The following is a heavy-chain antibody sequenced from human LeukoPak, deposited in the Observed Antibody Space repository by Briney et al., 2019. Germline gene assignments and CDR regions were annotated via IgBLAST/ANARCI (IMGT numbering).Heavy chain of an antibody. Sequence: GESLKISCKTSGYSFTTYWIGWVRQMPGKGLEWVGIIYPGDSDTRYSPSFQGQVTISADKSISTAYLQWSSLKASDTAMFYCARHIDGGNSPFFDYWGQGTLVTVSS. CDR1: GYSFTTYW. CDR2: IYPGDSDT. D-gene: IGHD4-23*01. J-gene: IGHJ4*02. CDR3: ARHIDGGNSPFFDY. V-gene: IGHV5-51*01.